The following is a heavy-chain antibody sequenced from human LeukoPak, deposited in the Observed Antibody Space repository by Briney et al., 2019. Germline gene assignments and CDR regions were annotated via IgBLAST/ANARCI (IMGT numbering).Heavy chain of an antibody. Sequence: PSETLSLTCAVYGGSFSGYYWSWIRQPPGKGLEWIGEINHSGTTNYNPSLKSRVTMSVDTSKNQFSLKLSSVTAADTAVYYCARPAVVTAALDIWGQGTMVTVSS. V-gene: IGHV4-34*01. CDR3: ARPAVVTAALDI. J-gene: IGHJ3*02. CDR2: INHSGTT. D-gene: IGHD2-2*01. CDR1: GGSFSGYY.